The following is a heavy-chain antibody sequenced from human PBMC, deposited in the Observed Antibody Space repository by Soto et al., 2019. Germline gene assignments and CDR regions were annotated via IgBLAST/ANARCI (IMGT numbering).Heavy chain of an antibody. J-gene: IGHJ4*02. V-gene: IGHV4-59*01. CDR3: VRSGHSFGGVM. CDR2: MYYSGGS. CDR1: GASMNNYY. Sequence: PSETLSLTCTVSGASMNNYYGSWVRQPPGKGLEWIGYMYYSGGSNSNPSLKGRVTISVDTSKNQISLKLTSVTAADTAVYYCVRSGHSFGGVMWGQGTLVT. D-gene: IGHD3-16*01.